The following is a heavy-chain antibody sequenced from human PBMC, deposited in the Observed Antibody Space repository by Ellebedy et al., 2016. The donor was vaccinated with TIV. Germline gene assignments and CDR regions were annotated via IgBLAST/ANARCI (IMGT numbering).Heavy chain of an antibody. CDR1: GFTFSDYY. Sequence: GESLKISXAASGFTFSDYYMSWIRQAPGKGPEWVSYITSGGDSKYYADSVRGRFTISRDNGNNSLYLQMNSLRADDTALYYCARNLYSSSWYWFDPWGQGTLVTVSS. D-gene: IGHD6-13*01. CDR3: ARNLYSSSWYWFDP. V-gene: IGHV3-11*01. J-gene: IGHJ5*02. CDR2: ITSGGDSK.